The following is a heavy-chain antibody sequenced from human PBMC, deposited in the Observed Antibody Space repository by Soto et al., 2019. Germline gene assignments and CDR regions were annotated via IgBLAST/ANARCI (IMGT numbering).Heavy chain of an antibody. CDR1: GFTVSSYY. Sequence: EVQLVESGGGLIQPGGSLRLSCAASGFTVSSYYMSWVRQAPGKGLEWVAVVCSGGSTYYADSVKGRFTISRDNSKSTLYLQTNSLSAEDTAVYYCARVRVLRFLEWLYASGIDAFDIWGEGTMVTVSS. J-gene: IGHJ3*02. D-gene: IGHD3-3*01. CDR2: VCSGGST. V-gene: IGHV3-53*01. CDR3: ARVRVLRFLEWLYASGIDAFDI.